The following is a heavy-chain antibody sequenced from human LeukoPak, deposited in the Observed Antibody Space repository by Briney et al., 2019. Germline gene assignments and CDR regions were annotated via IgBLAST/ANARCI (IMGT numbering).Heavy chain of an antibody. Sequence: GGSLRLSCAASRFTFSSYSMNWVRQAPGKGLEWVSSISSSSTYIYYADSVKGRFTISRDNAKNTLYLQMNSLRAEDTAVYYCARDRFRRDGYNYGRDGAFDIWGQGTMVTVSS. V-gene: IGHV3-21*01. D-gene: IGHD5-24*01. J-gene: IGHJ3*02. CDR1: RFTFSSYS. CDR2: ISSSSTYI. CDR3: ARDRFRRDGYNYGRDGAFDI.